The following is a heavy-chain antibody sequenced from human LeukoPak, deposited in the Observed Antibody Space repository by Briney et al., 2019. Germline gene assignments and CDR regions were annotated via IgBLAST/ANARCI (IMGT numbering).Heavy chain of an antibody. CDR3: ARDTVNGPFVISLDF. V-gene: IGHV3-48*02. CDR1: GFTFSSYA. Sequence: GGSLRLSCAASGFTFSSYAMSWVRQAPGKGPEWVSHISSGGNTKYYADSVRGRFTMSRDNAKNLLYLQMNSLRDEDTAVYYCARDTVNGPFVISLDFWGQGALVTVSS. CDR2: ISSGGNTK. J-gene: IGHJ4*02. D-gene: IGHD2-8*01.